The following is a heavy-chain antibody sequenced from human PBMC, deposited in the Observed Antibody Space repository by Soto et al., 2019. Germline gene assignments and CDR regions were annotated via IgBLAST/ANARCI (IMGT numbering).Heavy chain of an antibody. J-gene: IGHJ4*02. V-gene: IGHV3-7*03. CDR1: GFTFISSF. CDR3: ARYFRGSGRYFFDY. D-gene: IGHD6-19*01. Sequence: EVQLVESGGGLVQPGGSLRLSCVASGFTFISSFMGWVRQAPGKGLEWVANINQDGGGTYYVDSVDGRFTISRDNAKDSLYLQMNSLRGEDTAVYYCARYFRGSGRYFFDYWGQGTLVTVSS. CDR2: INQDGGGT.